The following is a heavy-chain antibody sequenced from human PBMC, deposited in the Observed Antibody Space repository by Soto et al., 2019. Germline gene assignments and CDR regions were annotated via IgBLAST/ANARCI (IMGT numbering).Heavy chain of an antibody. CDR2: ISDSGVGT. J-gene: IGHJ6*02. CDR3: AKWGNDWGYYYYGMDV. D-gene: IGHD7-27*01. Sequence: PGGSLRLSCAASGFTFSSFAMSWVRQAPGKGLEWVSAISDSGVGTYYADSVKGRFIIFRDNSKNTLYLQMDSLRAEDTALYYCAKWGNDWGYYYYGMDVWGQGTTVTVSS. CDR1: GFTFSSFA. V-gene: IGHV3-23*01.